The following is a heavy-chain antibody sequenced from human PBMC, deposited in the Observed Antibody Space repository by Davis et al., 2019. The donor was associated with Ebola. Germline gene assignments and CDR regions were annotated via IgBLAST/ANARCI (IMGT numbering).Heavy chain of an antibody. CDR1: GFTFSSYA. V-gene: IGHV3-23*01. D-gene: IGHD6-19*01. CDR3: TRRRYSSEDY. Sequence: GGSLRLSCAASGFTFSSYAMSWVRQAPGKGLEWVSAISGSGGSTYYADSVKGRFTISRDDSKNTAYLQMNSLKTEDTAVYYCTRRRYSSEDYWGQGTLVTVSS. CDR2: ISGSGGST. J-gene: IGHJ4*02.